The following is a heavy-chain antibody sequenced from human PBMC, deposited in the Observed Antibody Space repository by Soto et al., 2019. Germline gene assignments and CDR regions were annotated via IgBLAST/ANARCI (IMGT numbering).Heavy chain of an antibody. D-gene: IGHD2-21*02. CDR1: GFTFSSYW. J-gene: IGHJ6*03. CDR3: ARSASGDCFYYYYMDV. CDR2: INSDGSTT. Sequence: EVQLVESGGGLVQPGGSQRLSCAASGFTFSSYWMHWVRQAPGKGLVWVSRINSDGSTTNYADSVKGRFTISRDIAKTTLYLQMNSLRAEDTAVYYCARSASGDCFYYYYMDVWGKGTTVTVSS. V-gene: IGHV3-74*01.